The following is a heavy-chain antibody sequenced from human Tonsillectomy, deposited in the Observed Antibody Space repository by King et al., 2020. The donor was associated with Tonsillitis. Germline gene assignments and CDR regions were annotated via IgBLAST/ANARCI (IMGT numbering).Heavy chain of an antibody. D-gene: IGHD3-10*01. Sequence: QLVQSGAEVRKPGASVKVSCKSSGYTFTDYYIHWVRQAPGQGLEWVGRINPSSGDTRYGQQFQDRVTMTRDKSITAVHMELTKLRSDDTAVYYCARGSSVRVVRGVLDVWGQGTTVTVSS. CDR1: GYTFTDYY. CDR2: INPSSGDT. CDR3: ARGSSVRVVRGVLDV. V-gene: IGHV1-2*06. J-gene: IGHJ6*02.